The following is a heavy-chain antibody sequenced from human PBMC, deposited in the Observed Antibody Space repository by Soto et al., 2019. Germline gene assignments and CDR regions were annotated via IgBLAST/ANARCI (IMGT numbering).Heavy chain of an antibody. CDR2: ISAHNGNT. CDR3: ARGRYGDY. J-gene: IGHJ4*02. CDR1: GYAFTTYG. V-gene: IGHV1-18*01. Sequence: QVHLVQSGAEVKKPGASVKVSCKGSGYAFTTYGITWVRQAPGQGLEWMGWISAHNGNTNYAQKRQVRSTGTRDTTTSTAYMVLRGLVSDDTAVYDCARGRYGDYWGQGARVTGSS. D-gene: IGHD1-1*01.